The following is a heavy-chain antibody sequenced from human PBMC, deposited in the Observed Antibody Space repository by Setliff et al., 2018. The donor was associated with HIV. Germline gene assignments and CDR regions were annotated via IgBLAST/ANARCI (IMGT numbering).Heavy chain of an antibody. CDR1: GFTFGDHA. CDR2: IRSKAYGGTT. CDR3: TRAAYSRYFDL. J-gene: IGHJ2*01. D-gene: IGHD4-4*01. Sequence: PGGSLRLSCTASGFTFGDHAMSWVRQAPGKGLEWVGFIRSKAYGGTTEYAASVKGRFTISRDDSKNTLYLQMNSLKTEDTAVYYCTRAAYSRYFDLWGRGTLVTVSS. V-gene: IGHV3-49*04.